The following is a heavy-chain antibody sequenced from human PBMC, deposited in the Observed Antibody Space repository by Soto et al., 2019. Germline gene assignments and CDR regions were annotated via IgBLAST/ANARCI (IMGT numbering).Heavy chain of an antibody. J-gene: IGHJ5*02. V-gene: IGHV1-18*01. D-gene: IGHD6-19*01. CDR2: ISAYNGKT. Sequence: ASVKVSCNASGYTFTSYGISWVRHAPGQGLEWMGWISAYNGKTNYETKIPGRVTTTKDTSTSTEYMELTRPRSDDTAVYYCARIGIAVAGRGDWFDTWGQGTLVTVSS. CDR1: GYTFTSYG. CDR3: ARIGIAVAGRGDWFDT.